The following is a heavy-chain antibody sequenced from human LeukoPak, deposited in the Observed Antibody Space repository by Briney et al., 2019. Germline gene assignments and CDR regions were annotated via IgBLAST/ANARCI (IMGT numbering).Heavy chain of an antibody. Sequence: GGSLRLSCAASGFTFSSYWMSWVRQAPGKGLEWVANIKQDGSEKYYVDSVKGRFTISRDNAKNSLYLQMNSLRAEDTAVYYCAKDGLRITMVRGAIITHYYYGMDVWGQGTTVTVSS. J-gene: IGHJ6*02. CDR2: IKQDGSEK. V-gene: IGHV3-7*01. CDR3: AKDGLRITMVRGAIITHYYYGMDV. CDR1: GFTFSSYW. D-gene: IGHD3-10*01.